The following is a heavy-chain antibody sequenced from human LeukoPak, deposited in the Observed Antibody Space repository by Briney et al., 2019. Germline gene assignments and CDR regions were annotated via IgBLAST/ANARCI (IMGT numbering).Heavy chain of an antibody. CDR2: INPNSGGT. J-gene: IGHJ6*02. D-gene: IGHD3-3*01. V-gene: IGHV1-2*06. Sequence: ASVTVSFKASGYSFTSFDINWVRQAPGQGLEWMGRINPNSGGTNYAQKFQGRVTMTRDTSISTAYMELSRLRSDDTAVYYCAREGYDFWSGYPHYYGMDVWGQGTTVTVSS. CDR1: GYSFTSFD. CDR3: AREGYDFWSGYPHYYGMDV.